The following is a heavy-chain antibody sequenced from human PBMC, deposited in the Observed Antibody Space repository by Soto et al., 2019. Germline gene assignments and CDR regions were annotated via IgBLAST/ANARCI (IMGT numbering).Heavy chain of an antibody. D-gene: IGHD2-2*01. CDR2: IYYSGST. V-gene: IGHV4-39*01. J-gene: IGHJ4*02. Sequence: SETLSLTCTVSGGSISSSSYYWGWIRQPPGKGLEWIGSIYYSGSTYYNPSLKSRVTISVDTSKNQFSLKLSSVTAADTAVYYCERVVVVPAALDYWGQGTLVTVSS. CDR3: ERVVVVPAALDY. CDR1: GGSISSSSYY.